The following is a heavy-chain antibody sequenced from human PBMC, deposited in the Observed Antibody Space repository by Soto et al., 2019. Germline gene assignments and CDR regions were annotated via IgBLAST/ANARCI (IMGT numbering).Heavy chain of an antibody. V-gene: IGHV4-34*12. D-gene: IGHD3-10*01. J-gene: IGHJ6*02. CDR3: VGFGKNYSHFAMDV. CDR2: IVHSVGT. Sequence: QVQLQQWGAGLLKPSETLSLTCALYGGSFSGHYWNWIRQPPGKGLEWIGEIVHSVGTDYNPAHNARVTRSVDTSKNQPSLKLTSVTAADTVVYYCVGFGKNYSHFAMDVWGRGTAVSVSS. CDR1: GGSFSGHY.